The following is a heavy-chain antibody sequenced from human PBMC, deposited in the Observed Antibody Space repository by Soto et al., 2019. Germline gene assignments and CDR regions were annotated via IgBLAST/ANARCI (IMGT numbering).Heavy chain of an antibody. CDR1: GFSLSTSGVG. J-gene: IGHJ4*02. D-gene: IGHD3-22*01. Sequence: QITLKESGPTLVKPTQTLTLTCTFSGFSLSTSGVGVGWIRQPPGKALEWLALIYWDDDKRYSPSLKSTLTITKDTSKNQVVLTMTNMDPVDTATYYCAHLTYYYDSSGLDYWGQGTLVTVSS. CDR3: AHLTYYYDSSGLDY. CDR2: IYWDDDK. V-gene: IGHV2-5*02.